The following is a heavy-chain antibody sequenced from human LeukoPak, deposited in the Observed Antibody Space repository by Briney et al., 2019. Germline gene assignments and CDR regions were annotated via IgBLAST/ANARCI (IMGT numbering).Heavy chain of an antibody. Sequence: VGSLRLSCAAPGFTFSTYAMSWVRQALGKGLEWVSTISGSRSNTYYAEAVRGRFTIYRDNSKNTLYLHMNSLRAEDKAGYCCAKERAGYTNPYYIDYWGQGTMVTVSS. V-gene: IGHV3-23*01. CDR2: ISGSRSNT. D-gene: IGHD3-16*02. CDR3: AKERAGYTNPYYIDY. CDR1: GFTFSTYA. J-gene: IGHJ4*02.